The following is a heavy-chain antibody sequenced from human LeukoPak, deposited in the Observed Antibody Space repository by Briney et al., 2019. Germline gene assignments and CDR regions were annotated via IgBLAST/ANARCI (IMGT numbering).Heavy chain of an antibody. CDR3: AKSEVASGSSSWFDP. Sequence: GGSLRLSCAASGFTFSSSDMHWVRQAPGKGLEWVAFIRYDGNNKYYADSVKGRLTITRDNSKNTLYLQMNSLRAEDTAVYYCAKSEVASGSSSWFDPWGQGTLVTVSS. CDR1: GFTFSSSD. J-gene: IGHJ5*02. D-gene: IGHD3-10*01. V-gene: IGHV3-30*02. CDR2: IRYDGNNK.